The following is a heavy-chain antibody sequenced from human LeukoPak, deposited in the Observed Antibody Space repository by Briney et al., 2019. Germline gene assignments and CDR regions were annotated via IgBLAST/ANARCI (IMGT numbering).Heavy chain of an antibody. Sequence: ASVKVSCKASGYTFTDYGISWVRQAPGQGLEWMGWISVYNGNTKYGQNLQGRVTMTRDTSTNTAYMELRSLRSDGTAVYYCVRDIYPQYYFDYWGQGTLVTVSS. V-gene: IGHV1-18*01. CDR3: VRDIYPQYYFDY. CDR1: GYTFTDYG. CDR2: ISVYNGNT. J-gene: IGHJ4*02. D-gene: IGHD2-2*02.